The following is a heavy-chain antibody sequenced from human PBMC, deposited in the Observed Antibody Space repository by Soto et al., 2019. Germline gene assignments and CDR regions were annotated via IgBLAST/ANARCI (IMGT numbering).Heavy chain of an antibody. D-gene: IGHD6-13*01. CDR1: GASISSRSSY. CDR3: ATTRGIAVGGSFDH. CDR2: FYSGST. J-gene: IGHJ5*02. Sequence: QVQLQESGPGLVKPSETLSLTCIVSGASISSRSSYWGWIRQPPGNGLEWVGTFYSGSTYNNPSLKSRVTISVDTSKNQFTLKLSSVAAEDTAIYYCATTRGIAVGGSFDHWGQGTLVTVSS. V-gene: IGHV4-39*01.